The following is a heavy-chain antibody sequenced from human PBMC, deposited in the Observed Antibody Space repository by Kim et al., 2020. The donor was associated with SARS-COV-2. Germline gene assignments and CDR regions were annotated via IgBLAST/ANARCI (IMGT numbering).Heavy chain of an antibody. CDR1: GGSVSSGSYY. Sequence: SETLSLTCTVSGGSVSSGSYYWSWIRQPPGKGLEWIGYIYYSGSTNYNPSLKSRVTISVDTSKNQFSLKLSSVTAADTAVYYCASNFGYKEAYWGQGTLVTVSS. V-gene: IGHV4-61*01. J-gene: IGHJ4*02. D-gene: IGHD5-12*01. CDR2: IYYSGST. CDR3: ASNFGYKEAY.